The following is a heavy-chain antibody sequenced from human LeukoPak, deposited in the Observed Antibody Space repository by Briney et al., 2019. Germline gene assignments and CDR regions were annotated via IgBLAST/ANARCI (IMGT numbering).Heavy chain of an antibody. CDR2: IYYSGST. V-gene: IGHV4-30-4*01. CDR1: GGSISSGDYY. CDR3: AREPWRWLQLGDSAFDI. D-gene: IGHD5-24*01. Sequence: SQTLSLTCTVSGGSISSGDYYWSWIRQPPGKGLEWIGYIYYSGSTYYNPSLKSRVTISVDTSKNQFSLKLSSVTAADTAVCYCAREPWRWLQLGDSAFDIWGQGTMVTVSS. J-gene: IGHJ3*02.